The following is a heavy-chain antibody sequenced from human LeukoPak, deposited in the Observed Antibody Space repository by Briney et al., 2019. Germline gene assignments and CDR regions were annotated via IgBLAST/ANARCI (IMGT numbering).Heavy chain of an antibody. CDR1: GYTFTSYY. D-gene: IGHD3-10*01. J-gene: IGHJ5*02. V-gene: IGHV1-46*01. Sequence: GASVKVSCKASGYTFTSYYMHWVRQAPGQGLEWMGIINPSGGSTSYAQKFQGRVTMTRNTSISTAYMELSSLRSEDTAVYYCARDPTVWSQTHWFDPWGQGTLVTVSS. CDR2: INPSGGST. CDR3: ARDPTVWSQTHWFDP.